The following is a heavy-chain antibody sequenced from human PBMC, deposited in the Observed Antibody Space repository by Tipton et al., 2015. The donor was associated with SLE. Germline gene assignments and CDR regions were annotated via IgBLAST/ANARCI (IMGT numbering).Heavy chain of an antibody. V-gene: IGHV1-69*01. J-gene: IGHJ6*02. D-gene: IGHD1-26*01. CDR3: ARRSGAWGDYYYYGMDV. CDR2: IIPIFGTA. CDR1: GGTFTSYA. Sequence: QVQLVQSGAEVKKPGSSVKVSCKASGGTFTSYALSWVRQAPGQGLGWMGGIIPIFGTANYAQKFQGRVTITADESTSTAYMELSSLRSEDTAVYYCARRSGAWGDYYYYGMDVWGQGTTVTVS.